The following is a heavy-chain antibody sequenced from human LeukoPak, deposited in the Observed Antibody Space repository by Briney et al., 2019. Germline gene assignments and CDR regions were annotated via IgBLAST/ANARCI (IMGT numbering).Heavy chain of an antibody. CDR3: AQQPDPGY. J-gene: IGHJ4*02. V-gene: IGHV3-30-3*01. CDR1: AFSFSSYA. Sequence: VGSLRLSSATSAFSFSSYARHCVRQAQGEGLEWVTVISYDGSNKYYSDSVMRRFTIPRDNSNNTPSLQLNSIRADDTAVYYCAQQPDPGYWGQGTLVSVSS. D-gene: IGHD6-13*01. CDR2: ISYDGSNK.